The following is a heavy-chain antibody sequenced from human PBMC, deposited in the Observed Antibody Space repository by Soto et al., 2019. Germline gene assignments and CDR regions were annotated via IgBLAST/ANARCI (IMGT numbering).Heavy chain of an antibody. Sequence: SETLSLTCAVSGGSISSGGYSWSWIRQPPGKGLEWIGYIYHSGSTYYSPSLKSRVTISVDTSKNQFFLTLSSVTAADTGVYYCASWLRGLRFLDNWGQGNLVTVSS. V-gene: IGHV4-30-2*05. CDR3: ASWLRGLRFLDN. CDR1: GGSISSGGYS. D-gene: IGHD5-12*01. J-gene: IGHJ4*02. CDR2: IYHSGST.